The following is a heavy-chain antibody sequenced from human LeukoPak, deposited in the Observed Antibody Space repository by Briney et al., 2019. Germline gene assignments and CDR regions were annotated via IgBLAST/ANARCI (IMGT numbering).Heavy chain of an antibody. CDR1: GFTFSDAW. D-gene: IGHD6-19*01. CDR3: TTVVSGGWYRGY. Sequence: GVSLRLSCAVSGFTFSDAWMTWVRQAPGKGLEWVGRIKTKNDGEATDYAAPVTGRFTISGDDKKNTLYLQMNSLQTEDTAAYYCTTVVSGGWYRGYWGQGTLVFVSS. J-gene: IGHJ4*02. CDR2: IKTKNDGEAT. V-gene: IGHV3-15*05.